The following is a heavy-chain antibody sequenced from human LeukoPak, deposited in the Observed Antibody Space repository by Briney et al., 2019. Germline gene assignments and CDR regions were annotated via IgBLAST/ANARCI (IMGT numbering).Heavy chain of an antibody. V-gene: IGHV3-7*04. Sequence: GGSLTLSCAASEFTFNRYWMSWVRQAPGKGLEWLANIKHDGSEAHYVDSVKGRFTISRDNAKNSLSLQMNSLHVDDTGVYFCTRDALFGAGRTHLDFWSQGTLVSVSS. D-gene: IGHD3-16*01. CDR3: TRDALFGAGRTHLDF. CDR1: EFTFNRYW. J-gene: IGHJ4*02. CDR2: IKHDGSEA.